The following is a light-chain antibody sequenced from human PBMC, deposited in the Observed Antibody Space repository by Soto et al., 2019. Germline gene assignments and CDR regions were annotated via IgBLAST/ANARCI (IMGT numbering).Light chain of an antibody. CDR1: QSVSSS. CDR3: QQYYNWPST. V-gene: IGKV3-15*01. Sequence: EIVMTQSPATLSVSPGERATLSCRASQSVSSSLAWDQQKPGQAPRLLIYAASTRATDIPPRFSGSGSGTEFSLAIGSLQSEDPAGYYCQQYYNWPSTFGQGTKVEIK. CDR2: AAS. J-gene: IGKJ1*01.